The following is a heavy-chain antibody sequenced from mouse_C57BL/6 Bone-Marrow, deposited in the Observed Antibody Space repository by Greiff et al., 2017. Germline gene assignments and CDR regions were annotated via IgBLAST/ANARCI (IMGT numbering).Heavy chain of an antibody. CDR2: ISDGGSYT. J-gene: IGHJ3*01. D-gene: IGHD1-1*01. CDR3: ARESNYGSSWGCAY. V-gene: IGHV5-4*01. CDR1: GFTFSSYA. Sequence: EVQVVESGGGLVKPGGSLKLSCAASGFTFSSYAMSWVRQTPEKRLEWVATISDGGSYTYYPDNVKGRFTISRDNAKNNLYLQMSHLKSEDTAMYYCARESNYGSSWGCAYWGQGTLVTVSA.